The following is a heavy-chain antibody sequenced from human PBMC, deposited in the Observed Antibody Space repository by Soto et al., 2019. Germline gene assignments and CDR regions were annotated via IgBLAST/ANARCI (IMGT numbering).Heavy chain of an antibody. D-gene: IGHD5-12*01. V-gene: IGHV3-30*18. CDR1: GFTFSSYG. Sequence: QVQLVESGGGVVQPGRSLRLSCAASGFTFSSYGMHWVRQAPGKGLEWVAVISYDGSNKYYADSVKGRFTISRDNSKNTLYLQMNSLRAEDTAVYYCAKVLDYPYYFDYWGQGTLVTVSS. CDR2: ISYDGSNK. J-gene: IGHJ4*02. CDR3: AKVLDYPYYFDY.